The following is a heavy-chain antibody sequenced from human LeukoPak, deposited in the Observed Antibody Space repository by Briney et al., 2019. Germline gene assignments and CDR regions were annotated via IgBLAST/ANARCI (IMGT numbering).Heavy chain of an antibody. J-gene: IGHJ4*02. V-gene: IGHV3-66*02. Sequence: GGSLRLSCAASGFTFSSNYMSWVRQAPGKGLEWVSVIYSGGSTYYTDSVKGRFTISRDKSKKTMYLQMNSLRAEDTAVYYCARGVITTLLVYWGQGTLVTVSS. CDR1: GFTFSSNY. D-gene: IGHD3-22*01. CDR2: IYSGGST. CDR3: ARGVITTLLVY.